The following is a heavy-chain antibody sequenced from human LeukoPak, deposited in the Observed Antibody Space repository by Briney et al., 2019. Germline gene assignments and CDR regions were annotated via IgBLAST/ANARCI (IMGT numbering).Heavy chain of an antibody. V-gene: IGHV1-8*01. CDR1: AYTFTSYN. D-gene: IGHD3-10*01. J-gene: IGHJ5*02. Sequence: ASVKVSCKASAYTFTSYNINWVRQAAGQGLEWMGWMNPNSGNTGNAQKFQGRVTMTRNTSISTVYMELSSLTSEDTAVYYCARDGSGSYYDRGWFDPWGQGTLVTVSS. CDR2: MNPNSGNT. CDR3: ARDGSGSYYDRGWFDP.